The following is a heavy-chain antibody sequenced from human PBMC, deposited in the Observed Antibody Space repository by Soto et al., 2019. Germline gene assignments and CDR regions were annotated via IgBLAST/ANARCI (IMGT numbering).Heavy chain of an antibody. V-gene: IGHV1-18*01. CDR1: GYTFTSYG. Sequence: QVQLVQSGAEVKKPGASVKVSCKASGYTFTSYGISWVRQAPGQGLEWMGWISAYNGNTNYAQKLQGRVTMTTDTSTSTAYRELRSLRSDDTAVYYCARDYGIYYGSGSYGRFDPWGQGTLVTVSS. CDR3: ARDYGIYYGSGSYGRFDP. J-gene: IGHJ5*02. D-gene: IGHD3-10*01. CDR2: ISAYNGNT.